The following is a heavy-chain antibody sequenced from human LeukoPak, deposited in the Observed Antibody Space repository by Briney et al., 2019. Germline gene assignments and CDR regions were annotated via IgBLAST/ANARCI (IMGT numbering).Heavy chain of an antibody. CDR1: GGSFSGYY. CDR2: INHSGST. V-gene: IGHV4-34*01. Sequence: SETLSLTCAVYGGSFSGYYWSWIRQPPGKGLEWIGEINHSGSTNYNPSLKSRVTISVDTSKNQFSLKLSSVTAADTAVYYCARGRELRLYYYYYMDVWGKGTTVTVSS. D-gene: IGHD1-26*01. CDR3: ARGRELRLYYYYYMDV. J-gene: IGHJ6*03.